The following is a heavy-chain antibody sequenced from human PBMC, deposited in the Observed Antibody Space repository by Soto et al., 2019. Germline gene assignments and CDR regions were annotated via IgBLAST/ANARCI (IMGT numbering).Heavy chain of an antibody. J-gene: IGHJ4*02. CDR2: ISSSGSYT. CDR3: ARRLDYYDSSGYSGY. V-gene: IGHV3-11*05. Sequence: QVQLVESGGGLVKPGGSLRLSCAASGFTFSDYYMNWIRQAPGKGLEWVSYISSSGSYTNYADSVKGRFTISRDNAKNSLYLQMNSLRAEDTAVYYCARRLDYYDSSGYSGYWGQGTLVNVSS. D-gene: IGHD3-22*01. CDR1: GFTFSDYY.